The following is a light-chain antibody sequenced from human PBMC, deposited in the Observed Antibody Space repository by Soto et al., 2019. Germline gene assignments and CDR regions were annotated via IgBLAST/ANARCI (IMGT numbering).Light chain of an antibody. CDR3: SSYTSSFTRV. J-gene: IGLJ1*01. V-gene: IGLV2-14*01. Sequence: QSALTQPASVSGSPGQSITISCTGTSSDVGGYNYVSWYQQHPGKAPKLMIYEVSNRPSGVSNRFSGSRSGNSGSLTISGLQAEDEADYYCSSYTSSFTRVFGTGTKLTVL. CDR2: EVS. CDR1: SSDVGGYNY.